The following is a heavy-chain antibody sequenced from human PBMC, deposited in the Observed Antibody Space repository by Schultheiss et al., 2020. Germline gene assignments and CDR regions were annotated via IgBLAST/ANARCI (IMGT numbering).Heavy chain of an antibody. CDR1: GGSISSYY. CDR3: ARRGMVRGVMSNWFDP. D-gene: IGHD3-10*01. CDR2: IYYSGST. J-gene: IGHJ5*02. Sequence: SETLSLTCTVSGGSISSYYWSWIRQPPGKGLEWIVYIYYSGSTNYNPSLKSRVTISVDTSKNQFSLKLSSVTAADTAVYYCARRGMVRGVMSNWFDPWGQGNLGTVSS. V-gene: IGHV4-59*08.